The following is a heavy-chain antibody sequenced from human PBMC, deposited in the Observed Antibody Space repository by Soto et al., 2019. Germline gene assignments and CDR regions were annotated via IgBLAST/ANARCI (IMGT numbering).Heavy chain of an antibody. CDR1: GFSFSSYG. D-gene: IGHD1-26*01. J-gene: IGHJ6*02. CDR2: TTYDGGIK. CDR3: AGARENPYLYYALNV. V-gene: IGHV3-30*03. Sequence: GGSLILSCAASGFSFSSYGMEWVRLAPGKGLEWVAATTYDGGIKHYVDSVKGRFTISRDNSKNTLYLQMNSLRVEDTATYCCAGARENPYLYYALNVSGQGPTVTVAS.